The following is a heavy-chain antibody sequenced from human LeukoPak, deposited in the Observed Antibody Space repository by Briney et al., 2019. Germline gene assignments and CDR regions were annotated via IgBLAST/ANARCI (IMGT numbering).Heavy chain of an antibody. V-gene: IGHV3-66*01. J-gene: IGHJ4*02. D-gene: IGHD3-3*01. CDR3: ARAWSGTQYYFDY. CDR1: GFTVSDSY. Sequence: GGSLRLSCAASGFTVSDSYMSWVRQALGKGLEWVSVIYSGGSTYYADSVKGRFTISRDTSKNTLYLQMNSLRAEDTAVYYCARAWSGTQYYFDYWGQGTLVTVSS. CDR2: IYSGGST.